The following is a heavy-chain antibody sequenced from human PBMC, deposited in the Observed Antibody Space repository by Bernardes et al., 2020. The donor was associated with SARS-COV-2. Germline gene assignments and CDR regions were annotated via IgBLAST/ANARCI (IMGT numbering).Heavy chain of an antibody. V-gene: IGHV1-2*02. D-gene: IGHD3-22*01. Sequence: ASVKVSCKASGYTFTGYYMHWVRQAPGQGLEWMGWINPNSGGTNYAQKFQGRVTMTRDTSISTAYMELSRLRSDDTAVYYCAREITMIVVALFDPWGQGTLVTVSS. J-gene: IGHJ5*02. CDR1: GYTFTGYY. CDR2: INPNSGGT. CDR3: AREITMIVVALFDP.